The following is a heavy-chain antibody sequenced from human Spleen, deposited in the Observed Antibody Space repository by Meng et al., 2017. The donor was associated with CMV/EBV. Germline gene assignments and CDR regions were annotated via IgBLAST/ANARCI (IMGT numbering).Heavy chain of an antibody. V-gene: IGHV3-23*01. J-gene: IGHJ4*02. Sequence: LSCAASGLTYSNYAMSWVRQAPGKGLEWVSAISTNDGGTYYADSVKGRFTISRDNSKNTLYLQMNSLRAEDTAVYYCAKETSTGCLDYWGQGTLVTVSS. CDR2: ISTNDGGT. D-gene: IGHD6-19*01. CDR3: AKETSTGCLDY. CDR1: GLTYSNYA.